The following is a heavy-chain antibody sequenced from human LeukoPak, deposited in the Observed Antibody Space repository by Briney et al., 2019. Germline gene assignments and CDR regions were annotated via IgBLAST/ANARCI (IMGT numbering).Heavy chain of an antibody. CDR1: GFTFSSYA. V-gene: IGHV3-23*01. D-gene: IGHD2-2*01. CDR3: ARDHCSSTSCHYFDY. J-gene: IGHJ4*02. Sequence: GGSLRLSCAASGFTFSSYAMSWVRQAPGKGLEWVSAISGSGGSTYYADSVKGRFTISRDNSKNTLYLQMNSLRAEDTAVYYCARDHCSSTSCHYFDYWGQGTLVTVSS. CDR2: ISGSGGST.